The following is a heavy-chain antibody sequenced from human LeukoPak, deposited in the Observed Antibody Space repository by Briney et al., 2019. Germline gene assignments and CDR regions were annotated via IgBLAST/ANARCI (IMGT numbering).Heavy chain of an antibody. CDR1: GGSISSYY. CDR3: ARRSVVPAAIEQNWFDP. J-gene: IGHJ5*02. CDR2: IYYSGST. D-gene: IGHD2-2*02. Sequence: PSETLSLTCTVSGGSISSYYWSWIRQPPGKGLEWIGYIYYSGSTNYNPSLKSRVTISVDTSKNQFSLRLSSVTAADTAVYYCARRSVVPAAIEQNWFDPWGQGTLVTVSS. V-gene: IGHV4-59*01.